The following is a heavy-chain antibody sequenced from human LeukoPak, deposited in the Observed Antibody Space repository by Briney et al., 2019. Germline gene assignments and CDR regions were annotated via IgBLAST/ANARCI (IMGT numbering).Heavy chain of an antibody. D-gene: IGHD5-18*01. CDR3: ARFRGRGYSYDPVFDY. Sequence: PGGSLRLSCAASGFTFSSYSMNWVRQAPGKGLEWVSSISSSSSYIYYADSVKGRFTISRDNAKNSLYLQMNSLRAEDTAVYYCARFRGRGYSYDPVFDYWGQGTLVTVSS. CDR1: GFTFSSYS. CDR2: ISSSSSYI. J-gene: IGHJ4*02. V-gene: IGHV3-21*01.